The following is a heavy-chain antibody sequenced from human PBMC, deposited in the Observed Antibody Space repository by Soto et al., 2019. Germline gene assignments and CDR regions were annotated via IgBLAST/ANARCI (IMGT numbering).Heavy chain of an antibody. D-gene: IGHD4-17*01. CDR2: ISYDGSNK. V-gene: IGHV3-30*18. Sequence: PGGSLRLSCAASGFTFSSYGIHWVRQAPGKGLEWVAVISYDGSNKYYADSVKGRFTISRDNSKNTLYLQMNSLRAEDTAVYYCAKWTTVVSPLFDYWGQGMLVTVSS. CDR3: AKWTTVVSPLFDY. CDR1: GFTFSSYG. J-gene: IGHJ4*02.